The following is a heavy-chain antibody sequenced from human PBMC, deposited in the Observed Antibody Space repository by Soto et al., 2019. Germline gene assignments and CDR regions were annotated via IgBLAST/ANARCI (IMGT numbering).Heavy chain of an antibody. J-gene: IGHJ6*02. CDR1: GFTISSYT. D-gene: IGHD6-13*01. Sequence: GGSLRLSCTASGFTISSYTMAWVRQAPGQXLEWVSAISDNGDSTYYANSVKGRFTISRDNSKNTLHLQMNSLRADDTAKYFCGGPTLRGASSHTMRGMAVWGQGTTVTVSS. V-gene: IGHV3-23*01. CDR3: GGPTLRGASSHTMRGMAV. CDR2: ISDNGDST.